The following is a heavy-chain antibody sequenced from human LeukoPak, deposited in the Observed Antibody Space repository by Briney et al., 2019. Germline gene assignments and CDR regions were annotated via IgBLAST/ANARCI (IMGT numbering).Heavy chain of an antibody. CDR3: ALAASSTDYYYYMDV. Sequence: PSETLSLTCAVYGGSFSGYYWSWIRQPPGKGLEWIGEINHSGSTYYNPSLKSRVTISVDTSKNQFSLKLSSVTAADTAVYYCALAASSTDYYYYMDVWGKGTKVTISS. J-gene: IGHJ6*03. CDR2: INHSGST. D-gene: IGHD6-25*01. CDR1: GGSFSGYY. V-gene: IGHV4-34*01.